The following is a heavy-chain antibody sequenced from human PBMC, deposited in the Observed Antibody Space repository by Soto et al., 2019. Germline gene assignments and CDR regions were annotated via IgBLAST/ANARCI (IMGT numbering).Heavy chain of an antibody. CDR2: IYYSGST. V-gene: IGHV4-59*01. J-gene: IGHJ3*02. Sequence: SETLSLTCTVSGGSISSYYWSWIRQPPGKGLEWIGYIYYSGSTNYNPSLKSRVTISVDTSKNQFSLKLSSVTAADTAVYYCARDYYDSSGYYSTRVAFDIWGQGTMVTVSS. CDR1: GGSISSYY. CDR3: ARDYYDSSGYYSTRVAFDI. D-gene: IGHD3-22*01.